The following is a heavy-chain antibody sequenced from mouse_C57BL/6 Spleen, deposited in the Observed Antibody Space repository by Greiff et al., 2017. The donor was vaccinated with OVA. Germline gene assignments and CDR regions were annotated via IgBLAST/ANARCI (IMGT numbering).Heavy chain of an antibody. Sequence: VQLQQPGAELVKPGASVKMSCKASGYTFTSYWISWVKQRPGQGLEWIGDIYPGSGSTNYNEKFKSKATLTVDTSSSTADMQLSSLTSEDSAVYYCARRDYGSSHYYAMDYWGQGTSVTVSS. CDR3: ARRDYGSSHYYAMDY. J-gene: IGHJ4*01. V-gene: IGHV1-55*01. D-gene: IGHD1-1*01. CDR1: GYTFTSYW. CDR2: IYPGSGST.